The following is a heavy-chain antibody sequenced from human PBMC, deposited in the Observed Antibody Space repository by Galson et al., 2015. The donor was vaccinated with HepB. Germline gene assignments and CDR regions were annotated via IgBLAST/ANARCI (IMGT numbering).Heavy chain of an antibody. J-gene: IGHJ4*02. CDR3: ARDSGLFYFDS. Sequence: TLSLTCTCSGGSLSSGDYYWSWVRQPPGKGLEWIGYSYYSGTTYCNPSIKRRITISADTSKNQFTLQLSSVTASDTAVYYCARDSGLFYFDSWGQGTLVTVSS. V-gene: IGHV4-30-4*01. D-gene: IGHD3-10*01. CDR1: GGSLSSGDYY. CDR2: SYYSGTT.